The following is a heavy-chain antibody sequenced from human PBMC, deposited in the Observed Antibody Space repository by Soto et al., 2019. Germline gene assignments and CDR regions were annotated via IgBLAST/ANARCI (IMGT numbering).Heavy chain of an antibody. CDR1: GITFSTYG. CDR2: IWYDGTMK. Sequence: GGSLRLSCAASGITFSTYGMHWVRQAPGKGLEWVAMIWYDGTMKHCADSVKGRFSISRDNSNYTLYLQMNSLRAEDTAVYYCARDFDNWNAWGGAFDIWGHGTMVTVSS. J-gene: IGHJ3*02. D-gene: IGHD1-1*01. V-gene: IGHV3-33*01. CDR3: ARDFDNWNAWGGAFDI.